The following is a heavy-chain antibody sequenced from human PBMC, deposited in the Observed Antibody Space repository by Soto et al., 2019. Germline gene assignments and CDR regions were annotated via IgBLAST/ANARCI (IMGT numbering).Heavy chain of an antibody. J-gene: IGHJ6*02. D-gene: IGHD3-3*01. Sequence: PSETLSLTCTVSGGSISSYYWSWIRQPAGKGLEWIGRIYTSGSTNYNPSLKSRVTMSVDTPKNQFSLKLSSVTAADTAVYYCARDPGVTIFGVVTKGVGRYGMDVWGQGTTVTVSS. CDR1: GGSISSYY. CDR3: ARDPGVTIFGVVTKGVGRYGMDV. V-gene: IGHV4-4*07. CDR2: IYTSGST.